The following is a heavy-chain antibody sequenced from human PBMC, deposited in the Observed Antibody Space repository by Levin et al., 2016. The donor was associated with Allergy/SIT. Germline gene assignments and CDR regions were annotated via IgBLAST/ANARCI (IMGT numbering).Heavy chain of an antibody. CDR2: IYHSGST. CDR3: ARERAVVVVAARYYFDY. V-gene: IGHV4-4*02. Sequence: SETLSLTCAVSGGSISSSNWWSWVRQPPGKGLEWIGEIYHSGSTNYNPSLKSRVTISVDKSKNQFSLKLSSVTAADTAVYYCARERAVVVVAARYYFDYWGQGTLVTVSS. J-gene: IGHJ4*02. D-gene: IGHD2-15*01. CDR1: GGSISSSNW.